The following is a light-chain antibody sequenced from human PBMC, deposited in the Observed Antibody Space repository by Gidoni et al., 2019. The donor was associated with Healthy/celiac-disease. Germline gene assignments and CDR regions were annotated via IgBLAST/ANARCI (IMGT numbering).Light chain of an antibody. CDR2: WAS. CDR3: QQYYSTPVT. J-gene: IGKJ3*01. CDR1: QSVLYSSNNKNY. Sequence: DIVMTQSPASLAVSLGERATINCKSSQSVLYSSNNKNYLAWYQQKPGQPPKLLIDWASTRESGVPDRFSGSGSGTDFTLTISSLQAEDVAVYYCQQYYSTPVTFGPGTKVDIK. V-gene: IGKV4-1*01.